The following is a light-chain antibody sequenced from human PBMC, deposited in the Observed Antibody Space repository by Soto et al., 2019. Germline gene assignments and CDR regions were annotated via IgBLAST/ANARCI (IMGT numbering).Light chain of an antibody. CDR1: QSVSSY. V-gene: IGKV3-11*01. CDR2: DAS. J-gene: IGKJ4*01. Sequence: EIVLTQSPATLSLSPGERATLSCRATQSVSSYLAWYQHKPGQAPRLLIYDASNRATVIPARFSGSGSGTDFTLTISSLEPEDFAVYYCQQRSTWPLTFGGGTKVEIK. CDR3: QQRSTWPLT.